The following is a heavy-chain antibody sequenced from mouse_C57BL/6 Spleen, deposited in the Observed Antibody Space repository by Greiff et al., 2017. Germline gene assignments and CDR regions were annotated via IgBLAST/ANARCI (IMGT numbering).Heavy chain of an antibody. V-gene: IGHV1-54*01. D-gene: IGHD4-1*02. Sequence: VKLQESGAELVRPGTSVKVSCKASGYAFTNYLIEWVKQRPGQGLEWIGVINPGSGGTNYNEKFKGKATLTADKSSSTAYMQLSSLTSEDSAVYFCARQLYYFDYWGQGTTLTVSS. CDR1: GYAFTNYL. J-gene: IGHJ2*01. CDR3: ARQLYYFDY. CDR2: INPGSGGT.